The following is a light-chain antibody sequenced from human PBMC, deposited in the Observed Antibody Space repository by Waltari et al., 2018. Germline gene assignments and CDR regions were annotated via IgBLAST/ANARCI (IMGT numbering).Light chain of an antibody. CDR1: QAISIY. J-gene: IGKJ4*01. CDR3: QHSYTTPLT. V-gene: IGKV1-39*01. Sequence: DIQMTQSPSSLSASVGYRVIITCRASQAISIYLNWYQQKPGKAPNLLIYAASTLQRGIPSRFSGSGSGTHFTLTISSLQPEDFATYYCQHSYTTPLTFGGGTKVEI. CDR2: AAS.